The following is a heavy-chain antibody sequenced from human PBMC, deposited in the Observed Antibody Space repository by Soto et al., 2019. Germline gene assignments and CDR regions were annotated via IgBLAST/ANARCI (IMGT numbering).Heavy chain of an antibody. CDR3: ARVLRHIVVVTAIPDY. D-gene: IGHD2-21*02. V-gene: IGHV3-11*06. CDR1: GFTFSDYY. Sequence: QVQLVESGGGLVKPGGSLRLSCAASGFTFSDYYMSWIRQAPGKGLEWVSYISSSSSYTNYADSVKGRFTISRDNAKNSLYLQMNSLRAEDTAVYYCARVLRHIVVVTAIPDYWGQGTMVTVSS. CDR2: ISSSSSYT. J-gene: IGHJ4*02.